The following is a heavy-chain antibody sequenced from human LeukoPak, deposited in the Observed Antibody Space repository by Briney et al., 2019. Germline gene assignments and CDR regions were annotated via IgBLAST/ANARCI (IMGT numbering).Heavy chain of an antibody. CDR2: IRSKAYGGTT. CDR3: TREYGSGSYFAFDI. J-gene: IGHJ3*02. Sequence: GGSLRLSCTASGFTFGDYAMSWFRQAPGKGLEWVGFIRSKAYGGTTEYAASVKGRFTISRDDSKSIAYLQMNSLKTEGTAVYYCTREYGSGSYFAFDIWGQGTMVTVSS. CDR1: GFTFGDYA. V-gene: IGHV3-49*03. D-gene: IGHD3-10*01.